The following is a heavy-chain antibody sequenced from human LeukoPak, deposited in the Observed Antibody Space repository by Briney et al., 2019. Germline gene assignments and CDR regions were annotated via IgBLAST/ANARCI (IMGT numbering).Heavy chain of an antibody. J-gene: IGHJ4*02. CDR2: IRYDGSNK. Sequence: SGGSLRLSCAASGFTFSSYGMHWVRQAPGKGLEWVAFIRYDGSNKYYADSVKGRFTISRDNSKNTLYLQMNSLRAEDTAVYYCARGGDPDYGSGSYYNGGPPLAPPIYWGQGTLVTVSS. V-gene: IGHV3-30*02. D-gene: IGHD3-10*01. CDR3: ARGGDPDYGSGSYYNGGPPLAPPIY. CDR1: GFTFSSYG.